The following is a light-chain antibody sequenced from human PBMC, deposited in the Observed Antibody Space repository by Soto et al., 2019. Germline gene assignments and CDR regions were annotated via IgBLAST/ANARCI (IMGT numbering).Light chain of an antibody. V-gene: IGKV1-9*01. J-gene: IGKJ4*01. CDR3: QQLRSYPST. CDR1: QDISSS. CDR2: AAS. Sequence: IQLTQSPSSLSASVGDRVTITCRASQDISSSLGWYQQTPGKAPKLLIYAASILQSGVPSRFSGSGFGTDFTLTISSLQAEDFASYFCQQLRSYPSTFGGGTKVEIK.